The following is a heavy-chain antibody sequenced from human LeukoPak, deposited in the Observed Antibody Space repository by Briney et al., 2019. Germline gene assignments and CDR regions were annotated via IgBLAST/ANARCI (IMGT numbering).Heavy chain of an antibody. CDR3: ARRRTMFGYFAGEFDY. Sequence: SETLSLTCTVSGGSISSGSYYWSWIRQPAGKGLEWIGSIYYSGSINNNPSLKSRVTISVDTSKNQFSLKLNSVTAADTAVYYCARRRTMFGYFAGEFDYWGQGTLVTVSS. D-gene: IGHD3-10*02. CDR1: GGSISSGSYY. J-gene: IGHJ4*02. CDR2: IYYSGSI. V-gene: IGHV4-39*01.